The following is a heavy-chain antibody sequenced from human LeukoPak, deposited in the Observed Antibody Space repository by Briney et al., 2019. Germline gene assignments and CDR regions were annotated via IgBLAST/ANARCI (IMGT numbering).Heavy chain of an antibody. Sequence: ASVKVSCKASGYTFTSYAMNWVRQAPGQGFEWMGWINTNTGNPTYAQGFTGRFVFSLDTSVSTAYLQISSLKAEDTAVYYCARESSIAVAGTNAFDIWGQGTMVTVSS. CDR3: ARESSIAVAGTNAFDI. J-gene: IGHJ3*02. CDR2: INTNTGNP. CDR1: GYTFTSYA. V-gene: IGHV7-4-1*02. D-gene: IGHD6-19*01.